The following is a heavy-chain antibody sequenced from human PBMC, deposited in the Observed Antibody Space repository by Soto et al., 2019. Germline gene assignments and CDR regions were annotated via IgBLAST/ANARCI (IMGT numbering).Heavy chain of an antibody. CDR3: GRCVVGGLCSYYCGGMDG. J-gene: IGHJ6*02. CDR1: GYFFSSFG. Sequence: QAQLLQSGGEVKRPGASVRVSCKTSGYFFSSFGISWVREAPGQGLEWMGWINGYNGRTNYAEKFQDRVSMTTDTSKSKWFMELGSVANEGTGGYFSGRCVVGGLCSYYCGGMDGWGQGTAGTV. CDR2: INGYNGRT. V-gene: IGHV1-18*01. D-gene: IGHD2-21*01.